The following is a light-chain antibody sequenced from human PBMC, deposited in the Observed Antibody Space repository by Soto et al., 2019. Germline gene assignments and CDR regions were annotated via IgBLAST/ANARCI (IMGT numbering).Light chain of an antibody. V-gene: IGKV3-15*01. CDR1: QSVTNN. CDR3: QQYNNWPRT. CDR2: GAS. J-gene: IGKJ1*01. Sequence: EIVLTQSPGTLSLSPGERATLSCRASQSVTNNLAWYQQKPGQAPRLLIYGASTRATGLPARFSGSGSGTEVTLTISSLQSEEFAGYYCQQYNNWPRTFGQGTKVDI.